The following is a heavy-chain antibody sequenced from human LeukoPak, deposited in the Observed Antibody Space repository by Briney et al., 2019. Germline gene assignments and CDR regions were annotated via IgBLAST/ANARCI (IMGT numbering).Heavy chain of an antibody. J-gene: IGHJ4*02. V-gene: IGHV3-53*01. D-gene: IGHD3-10*02. CDR3: ARGVLGIIPIDY. CDR1: GFTVSSTY. CDR2: MYSEDNK. Sequence: GGSLRLSCAASGFTVSSTYMAWVRQAPGKGLEWVSFMYSEDNKYYADSVKGRFTISRDNSKNTLYLQMNSLRADDTAVYYCARGVLGIIPIDYWGQGTLVTVSS.